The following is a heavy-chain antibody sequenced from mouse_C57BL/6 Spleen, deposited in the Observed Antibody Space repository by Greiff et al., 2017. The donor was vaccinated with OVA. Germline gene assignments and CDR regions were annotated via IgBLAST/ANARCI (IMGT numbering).Heavy chain of an antibody. Sequence: QVQLQQPGAELVMPGASVKLSCKASGYTFTSYWMHWVKQRPGQGLEWIGEIDPSDSYTNYNQKFKGKSTLTVDKSSSTAYMQLSSLTSEDSAVYYCARYGIYYYGSSSYYAMDYWGQGTSVTVSS. CDR1: GYTFTSYW. CDR2: IDPSDSYT. CDR3: ARYGIYYYGSSSYYAMDY. J-gene: IGHJ4*01. D-gene: IGHD1-1*01. V-gene: IGHV1-69*01.